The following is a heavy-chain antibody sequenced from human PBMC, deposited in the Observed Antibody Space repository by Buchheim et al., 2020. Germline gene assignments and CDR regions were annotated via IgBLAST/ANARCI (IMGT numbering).Heavy chain of an antibody. Sequence: EVQLVESGGGLVQPGGSLRLSCAASGFTFSSYWMSWVRQAPGKGLEWVANIKQDGSEKYNVDSVKGRFTISRDNAKNSLYLQMNSLRAEDTAVYYCARASGYGRSWYYLGYYYYGMDVWGQGTT. V-gene: IGHV3-7*01. J-gene: IGHJ6*02. D-gene: IGHD6-13*01. CDR2: IKQDGSEK. CDR1: GFTFSSYW. CDR3: ARASGYGRSWYYLGYYYYGMDV.